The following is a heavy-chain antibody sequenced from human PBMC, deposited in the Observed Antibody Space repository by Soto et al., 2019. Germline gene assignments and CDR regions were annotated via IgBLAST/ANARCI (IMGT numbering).Heavy chain of an antibody. J-gene: IGHJ5*02. CDR3: ARTLRYCSSTSCYEAGWFDP. V-gene: IGHV1-3*01. CDR1: GYTFTSYA. Sequence: ASVKVSCKASGYTFTSYAMHWVRQAPGQRLEWMGWINAGNGNTKYSQKFQGRVTITRDTSASTAYMELSSLRSEDTAVYYCARTLRYCSSTSCYEAGWFDPWGQGTLVTVSS. CDR2: INAGNGNT. D-gene: IGHD2-2*01.